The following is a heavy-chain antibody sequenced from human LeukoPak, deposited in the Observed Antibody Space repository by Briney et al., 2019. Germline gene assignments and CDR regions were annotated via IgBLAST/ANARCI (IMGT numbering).Heavy chain of an antibody. CDR3: GEPALVGQGEGNSN. J-gene: IGHJ4*02. V-gene: IGHV4-38-2*01. CDR1: GYSISSGYY. CDR2: IYHSGST. D-gene: IGHD3-10*01. Sequence: SETLSLTCAVSGYSISSGYYWGWIRQPPGKGLEWIGSIYHSGSTYYNPSLKSRVTISVDTSKNQFSLKLSSVTAADTAVYYCGEPALVGQGEGNSNLGQGTLVTVSS.